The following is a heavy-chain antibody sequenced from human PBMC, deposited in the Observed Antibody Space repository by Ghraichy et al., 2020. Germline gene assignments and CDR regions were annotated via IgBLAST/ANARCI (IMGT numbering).Heavy chain of an antibody. Sequence: GESLNISCAASGFTFSSYGMHWVRQAPGKGLEWVAGIWYDGSKKYYADSVKGRFTISRDNSKNTLYLQMNSLRAEDTAVYYCARDYYDILTGYPSRYMDVWSKWTTVTVTS. CDR3: ARDYYDILTGYPSRYMDV. CDR2: IWYDGSKK. CDR1: GFTFSSYG. V-gene: IGHV3-33*01. J-gene: IGHJ6*03. D-gene: IGHD3-9*01.